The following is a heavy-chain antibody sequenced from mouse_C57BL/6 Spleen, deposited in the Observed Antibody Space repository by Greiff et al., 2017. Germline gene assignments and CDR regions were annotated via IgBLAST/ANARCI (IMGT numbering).Heavy chain of an antibody. V-gene: IGHV5-4*01. Sequence: EVKLMESGGGLVKPGGSLKLSCAASGFTFSSYAMSWVRQTPEKRLEWVATISDGGSYTYYPDNVKGRFTISRDNAKNNLYLQMSHLKSEDTAMYYCARDYDGSSYRYYFDYWGQGTTLTVSS. CDR3: ARDYDGSSYRYYFDY. D-gene: IGHD1-1*01. CDR2: ISDGGSYT. CDR1: GFTFSSYA. J-gene: IGHJ2*01.